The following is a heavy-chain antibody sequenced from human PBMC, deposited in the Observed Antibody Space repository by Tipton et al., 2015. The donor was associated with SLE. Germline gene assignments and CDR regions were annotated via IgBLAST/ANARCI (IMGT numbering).Heavy chain of an antibody. V-gene: IGHV4-38-2*01. CDR3: ASQKSGWDDY. J-gene: IGHJ4*02. D-gene: IGHD6-19*01. Sequence: TLSLTCAVSGYSISSGYYWGWIRQPPGKGLEWIASIYHSGSTYYNPSLKSRVTISVDTSKNQFSLKLSSVTAADTAVYYCASQKSGWDDYWGQGTLVTVSS. CDR2: IYHSGST. CDR1: GYSISSGYY.